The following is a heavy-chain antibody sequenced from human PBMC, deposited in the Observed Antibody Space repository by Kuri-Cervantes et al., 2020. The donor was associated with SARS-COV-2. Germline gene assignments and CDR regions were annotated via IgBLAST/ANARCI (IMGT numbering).Heavy chain of an antibody. D-gene: IGHD3-16*01. CDR3: AKDRGPFNYYDYSGPRDH. CDR2: ISSSSSTI. Sequence: GGSLRLSCAASGFTFSSYTMNWVRQAPGKGLEWVSYISSSSSTICYADSVKGRFTISRDNAKNSLYLQMNSLRPDDTAVYYCAKDRGPFNYYDYSGPRDHWGQGTLVTVSS. CDR1: GFTFSSYT. V-gene: IGHV3-48*01. J-gene: IGHJ4*02.